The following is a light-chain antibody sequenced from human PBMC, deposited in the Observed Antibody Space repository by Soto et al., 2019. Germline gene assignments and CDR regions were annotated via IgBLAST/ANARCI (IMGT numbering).Light chain of an antibody. V-gene: IGKV1-5*03. Sequence: DIQMTQSPSTLSASVGDRFTITCLASQSINIWLAWYQQKPRRAPKLLIYLASTLASGVPSRFSGSGSGTDLTLTISSLHPDDSATYYCQQYNAYWTFGQGTKVDNK. J-gene: IGKJ1*01. CDR1: QSINIW. CDR2: LAS. CDR3: QQYNAYWT.